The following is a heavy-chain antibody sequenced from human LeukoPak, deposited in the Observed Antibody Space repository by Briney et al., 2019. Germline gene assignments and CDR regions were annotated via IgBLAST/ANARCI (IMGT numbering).Heavy chain of an antibody. CDR3: ARLHSGSYYGDAFDI. Sequence: GGSLRLSCVGSGFTFSNYWLSWVRQTPGKGLEWVSNINQDASEKYYVDSVKGRFTISRDNAKNSLYLQMNTLRAEDTAVYYCARLHSGSYYGDAFDIWGQGTMVTVSS. CDR1: GFTFSNYW. J-gene: IGHJ3*02. V-gene: IGHV3-7*01. D-gene: IGHD1-26*01. CDR2: INQDASEK.